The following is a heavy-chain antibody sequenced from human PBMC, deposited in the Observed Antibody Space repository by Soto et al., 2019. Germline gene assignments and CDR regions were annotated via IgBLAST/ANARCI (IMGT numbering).Heavy chain of an antibody. CDR3: AYGDYVGNWFDP. Sequence: QITLKESGPPLVKPTQTLTLTCTFSGFAVSTSGVGVGWILQPPGKALEWLALIYWDDDKRYSPSLKSRLTITMDTSTNQVGLTMTNMGPVDTATYYCAYGDYVGNWFDPWGQGTLVTVSS. CDR1: GFAVSTSGVG. J-gene: IGHJ5*02. CDR2: IYWDDDK. V-gene: IGHV2-5*02. D-gene: IGHD4-17*01.